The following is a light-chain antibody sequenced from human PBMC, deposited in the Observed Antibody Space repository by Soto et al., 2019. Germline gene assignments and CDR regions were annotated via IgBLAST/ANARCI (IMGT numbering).Light chain of an antibody. CDR3: QQTRRYPSP. J-gene: IGKJ4*01. Sequence: DIHMTQSPSTLSGYVGDRVSITCRASQTISSWLAWYQQKPGKAPKLLIYKASTLKSGVPSRFSGSGSGTEFTLTISSLQPDDFATYYCQQTRRYPSPFGGGTKVDI. V-gene: IGKV1-5*03. CDR1: QTISSW. CDR2: KAS.